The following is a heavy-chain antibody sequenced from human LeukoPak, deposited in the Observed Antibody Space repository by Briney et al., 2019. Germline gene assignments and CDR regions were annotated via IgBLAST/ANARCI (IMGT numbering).Heavy chain of an antibody. J-gene: IGHJ4*02. Sequence: PSETLSLTCAVSGGSISSGGYSWGWIRQPPGKGLEWIGYIYHSGSTYYNPSLKSRVTISVDTSKNQFSLKLSSVTAADTAVYYCARERLKSGYKDYWGQGTLVTVSS. CDR2: IYHSGST. CDR1: GGSISSGGYS. CDR3: ARERLKSGYKDY. D-gene: IGHD5-12*01. V-gene: IGHV4-30-2*05.